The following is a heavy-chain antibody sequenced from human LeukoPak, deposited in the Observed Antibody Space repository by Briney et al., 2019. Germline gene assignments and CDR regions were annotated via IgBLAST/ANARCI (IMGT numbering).Heavy chain of an antibody. CDR3: ARGPLAPEYYFDY. CDR1: GYSFPNYW. V-gene: IGHV5-51*01. D-gene: IGHD3-3*02. J-gene: IGHJ4*02. Sequence: GESLRISCKGFGYSFPNYWIGWVRQMPGKGLEWMGIIYPGDSDTRYSPSFQGQVTISADKSISTAYLQWSSLKASDTAMYYCARGPLAPEYYFDYWGQGTLVTVSS. CDR2: IYPGDSDT.